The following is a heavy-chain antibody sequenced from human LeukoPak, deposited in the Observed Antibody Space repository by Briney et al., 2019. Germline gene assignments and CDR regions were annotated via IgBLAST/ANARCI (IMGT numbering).Heavy chain of an antibody. J-gene: IGHJ3*02. D-gene: IGHD5-12*01. CDR1: GFTFSSYG. CDR3: AKSNGYDSFGAFDI. Sequence: PGGSLRLSCAASGFTFSSYGMHWVRQAPGKGLEWVAVIWYDGSNKYYADSVKGRFTISRDNSKNTLYLQMNSLRAEDTAVYYCAKSNGYDSFGAFDIWGQGTMVTDSS. V-gene: IGHV3-33*06. CDR2: IWYDGSNK.